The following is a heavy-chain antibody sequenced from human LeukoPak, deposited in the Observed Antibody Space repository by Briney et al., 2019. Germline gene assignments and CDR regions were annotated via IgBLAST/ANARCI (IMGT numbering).Heavy chain of an antibody. CDR1: GFTFDDYG. V-gene: IGHV3-20*04. Sequence: GGSLRLSCAASGFTFDDYGMSWVRQAPGKGLEWVSGINWNGGSTGYADSVKGRFTISRDNAKNSLYLQMNSLRAEDTAVYYCTRDRQGPRLYEMDIWGQGTTVTVSS. CDR2: INWNGGST. CDR3: TRDRQGPRLYEMDI. J-gene: IGHJ6*02. D-gene: IGHD2-8*01.